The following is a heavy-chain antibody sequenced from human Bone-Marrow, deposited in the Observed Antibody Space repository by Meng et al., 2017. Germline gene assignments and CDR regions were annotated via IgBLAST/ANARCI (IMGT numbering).Heavy chain of an antibody. CDR1: GGSFSGYY. J-gene: IGHJ5*02. V-gene: IGHV4-34*02. CDR3: AKARLWGDNWFDP. Sequence: VPVPHGGAGLLKPSETLSLTCAVYGGSFSGYYWSWIRQPPGKVLEWIGEINHSGSTNYNPSLKSRVTISVDTSKNQFSLKLSSVTAADTAVYYCAKARLWGDNWFDPWGQGTLVTASS. D-gene: IGHD3-16*01. CDR2: INHSGST.